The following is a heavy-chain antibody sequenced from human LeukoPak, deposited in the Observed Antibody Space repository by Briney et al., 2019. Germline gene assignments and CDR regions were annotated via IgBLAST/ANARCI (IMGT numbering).Heavy chain of an antibody. CDR3: ARDIYYYDSSGYYFPGGSDY. CDR2: ISGSGGST. CDR1: GFTFSSYG. D-gene: IGHD3-22*01. Sequence: GGSLRLSCAASGFTFSSYGMSWVRQAPGKGLEWVSAISGSGGSTYYADSVKGRFTISRDNSKNTVYLQMNSLRAEDTAVYYCARDIYYYDSSGYYFPGGSDYWGQGTLVTVSS. V-gene: IGHV3-23*01. J-gene: IGHJ4*02.